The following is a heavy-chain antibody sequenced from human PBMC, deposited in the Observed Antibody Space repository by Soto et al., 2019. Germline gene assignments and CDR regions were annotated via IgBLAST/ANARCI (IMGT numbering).Heavy chain of an antibody. CDR1: GGTFSSYT. CDR2: IIPILGIA. V-gene: IGHV1-69*02. J-gene: IGHJ6*02. CDR3: ASGGLYCSSTSCYAYCYYYGMDV. D-gene: IGHD2-2*01. Sequence: QVQLVQSGAEVKKPGSSVKVSCKASGGTFSSYTISWVRQAPGQGLEWMGRIIPILGIANYAQKFQGRVTITADKARRPDYMELSSLRTEDTAVYYCASGGLYCSSTSCYAYCYYYGMDVWGQGTTVTVSS.